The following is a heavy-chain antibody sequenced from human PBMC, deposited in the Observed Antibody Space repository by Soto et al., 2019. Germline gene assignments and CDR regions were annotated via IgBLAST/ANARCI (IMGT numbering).Heavy chain of an antibody. CDR1: GGSINSGGYY. V-gene: IGHV4-31*03. CDR2: IYYSGST. Sequence: QVQLQESGPGLVKPSQTLSLTCTVSGGSINSGGYYWSWIRQHPGKGLEWIGYIYYSGSTYYNPSLKSRATIAVDTSKNQFSLKLSSVTAADTAEYFCARDSRLVVELGGYYYYGMDVWGQGTPVTVSS. J-gene: IGHJ6*02. D-gene: IGHD2-2*01. CDR3: ARDSRLVVELGGYYYYGMDV.